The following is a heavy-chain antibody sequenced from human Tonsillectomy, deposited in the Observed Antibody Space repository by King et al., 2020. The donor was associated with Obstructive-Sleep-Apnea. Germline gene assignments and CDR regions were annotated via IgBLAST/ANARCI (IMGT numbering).Heavy chain of an antibody. CDR2: IKSKTDGGTT. D-gene: IGHD1-26*01. Sequence: EVQLVESGGGLVKPGGSLRLSCAASGFTFSNAWMSWVRQAPGKGLEWVGRIKSKTDGGTTDYAAPVKGRFTISRDDSKNTLYLQMNSLKTEDTAVYYCTTDPGIVCGIDYYYYGMDVWGQGTTVTVSS. J-gene: IGHJ6*02. CDR1: GFTFSNAW. V-gene: IGHV3-15*01. CDR3: TTDPGIVCGIDYYYYGMDV.